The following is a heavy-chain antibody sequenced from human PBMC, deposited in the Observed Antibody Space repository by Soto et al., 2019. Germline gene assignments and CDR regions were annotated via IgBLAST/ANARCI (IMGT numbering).Heavy chain of an antibody. CDR1: GFTFSSYA. D-gene: IGHD3-10*01. Sequence: PGGSLRLSCAASGFTFSSYAMCWVRQAPGKGLEWVSAISGSGYTYHADSVKGRFTISRDNSKNTLYLQMNSLRAEDTAVYYCAKTEYYGSGSYFFDYWGQGTLVTVSS. J-gene: IGHJ4*02. CDR3: AKTEYYGSGSYFFDY. V-gene: IGHV3-23*01. CDR2: ISGSGYT.